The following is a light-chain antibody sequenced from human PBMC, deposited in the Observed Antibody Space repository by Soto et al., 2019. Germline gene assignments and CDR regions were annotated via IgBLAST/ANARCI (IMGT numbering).Light chain of an antibody. CDR2: GNS. V-gene: IGLV1-40*01. J-gene: IGLJ2*01. Sequence: QSVLTQPPSVSGAPGQRVTISCTGSSSNIGAGHDVHWYQQLPGTAPKLLMYGNSNRPSGVPDRFSGSKSGTSASLAITGLQAEDEADYYCQSYDSSLSASVFGGGTKVTVL. CDR3: QSYDSSLSASV. CDR1: SSNIGAGHD.